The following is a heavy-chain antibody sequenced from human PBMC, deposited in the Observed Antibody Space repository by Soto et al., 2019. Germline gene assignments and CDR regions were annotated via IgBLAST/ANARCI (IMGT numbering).Heavy chain of an antibody. J-gene: IGHJ3*02. CDR1: GFTFSSYA. CDR3: AKDKRDWGVAFDI. CDR2: ISGSGGST. Sequence: GGSLRLSCAASGFTFSSYAMSWVCQAPGKGLEWVSAISGSGGSTYYADSVKGRFTISRDNSKNTLYLQMNSLRAEDTAVYYCAKDKRDWGVAFDIWGQGTMVTVSS. V-gene: IGHV3-23*01. D-gene: IGHD7-27*01.